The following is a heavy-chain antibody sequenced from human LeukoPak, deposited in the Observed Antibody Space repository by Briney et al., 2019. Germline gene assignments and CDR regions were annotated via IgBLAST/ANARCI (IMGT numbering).Heavy chain of an antibody. CDR3: ARGRYCTTTSCLNWFDP. D-gene: IGHD2-2*01. J-gene: IGHJ5*02. CDR2: INAGNGDT. CDR1: GYTFTTYA. V-gene: IGHV1-3*01. Sequence: ASVKVSCKASGYTFTTYAMHWVRQAPGQRLEWMGWINAGNGDTKYSRKFQGRVTITRDTSASTAYMELSSLRSEDTGVYYCARGRYCTTTSCLNWFDPWGQGTLVTVSS.